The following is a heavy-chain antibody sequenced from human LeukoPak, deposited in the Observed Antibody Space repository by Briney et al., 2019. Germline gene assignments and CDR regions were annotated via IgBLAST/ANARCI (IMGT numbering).Heavy chain of an antibody. D-gene: IGHD5-18*01. CDR1: GFPFSSYE. CDR2: IKQDGSEK. Sequence: GGSLRLSCAASGFPFSSYEMNWVRQAPGKGLEWVANIKQDGSEKYYVDSVKGRFTISRDNAKNSLYLQMNSLRAEDTAVYYCAREVDTAIVRYYGMDVWGQGTTVTVSS. CDR3: AREVDTAIVRYYGMDV. J-gene: IGHJ6*02. V-gene: IGHV3-7*01.